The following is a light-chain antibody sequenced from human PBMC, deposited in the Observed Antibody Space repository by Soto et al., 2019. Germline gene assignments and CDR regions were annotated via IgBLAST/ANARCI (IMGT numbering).Light chain of an antibody. CDR2: GAS. V-gene: IGKV3-20*01. CDR1: QSVSSSY. J-gene: IGKJ1*01. CDR3: QHYGSSPQT. Sequence: EIVLTPSPGTLSLSPGERTTLSCRASQSVSSSYLAWYQQKPGQAPRLLIYGASSRATGIPDRVSGSGSGTDFTLTISRLEPEDCAVYYCQHYGSSPQTFGQGTKVEIK.